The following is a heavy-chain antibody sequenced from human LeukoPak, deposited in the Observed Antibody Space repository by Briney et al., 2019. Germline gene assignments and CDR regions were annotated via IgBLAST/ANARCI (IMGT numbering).Heavy chain of an antibody. CDR2: INPNTGGP. CDR3: ARGPILGLDY. J-gene: IGHJ4*02. V-gene: IGHV1-2*02. CDR1: GYAFTDYY. Sequence: ASVKVSCKASGYAFTDYYIHWVQQAPGLGLEWMGWINPNTGGPIYAQRFQGRVTLTRDTSVTTVYMEVSSLTSDDTAVYYCARGPILGLDYWGQGTLVTVSS. D-gene: IGHD3-16*01.